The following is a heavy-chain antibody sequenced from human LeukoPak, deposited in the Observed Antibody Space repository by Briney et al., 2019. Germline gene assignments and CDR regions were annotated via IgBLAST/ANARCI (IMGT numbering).Heavy chain of an antibody. CDR2: IRSKAYGGTT. D-gene: IGHD3-22*01. Sequence: GGSLSLSSTASGFTFGDYAMSWFRQAPGKGLEWVGFIRSKAYGGTTEYAVSVKGRFTISRDDSKSIADLQMNSLKTEDTAVYYCTRDPGHYYDSSGYYAYWGQGTLVTVSS. CDR3: TRDPGHYYDSSGYYAY. J-gene: IGHJ4*02. CDR1: GFTFGDYA. V-gene: IGHV3-49*03.